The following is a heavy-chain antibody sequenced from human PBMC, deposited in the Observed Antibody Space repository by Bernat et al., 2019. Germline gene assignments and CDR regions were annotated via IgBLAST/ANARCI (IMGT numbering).Heavy chain of an antibody. CDR2: ISSSSSYI. V-gene: IGHV3-21*01. J-gene: IGHJ6*03. D-gene: IGHD3-16*01. CDR1: GFTFSSYS. Sequence: EVQLVESGGGLVKPGGSLRLSCAASGFTFSSYSMNWVRQAPGKGLEWVSSISSSSSYIYYADSVKGRFTISRDNAKTSLYLQMNSLRAEDTAVYYCARDGTGYDYIWGSLRNYYYYMDVWGKGTTVTVSS. CDR3: ARDGTGYDYIWGSLRNYYYYMDV.